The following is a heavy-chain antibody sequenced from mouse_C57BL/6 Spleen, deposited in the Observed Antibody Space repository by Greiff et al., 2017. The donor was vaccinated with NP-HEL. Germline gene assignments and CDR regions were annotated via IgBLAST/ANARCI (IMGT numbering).Heavy chain of an antibody. CDR3: ARTYSNYVNYYAMDY. V-gene: IGHV5-17*01. Sequence: EVHLVESGGGLVKPGGSLKLSCAASGFTFSDYGMHWVRQAPEKGLEWVAYISSGSSTIYYADTVKGRFTISRDNAKNTLFLQMTSLRSEDTAMDYCARTYSNYVNYYAMDYWGQGTSVTVSS. D-gene: IGHD2-5*01. CDR2: ISSGSSTI. CDR1: GFTFSDYG. J-gene: IGHJ4*01.